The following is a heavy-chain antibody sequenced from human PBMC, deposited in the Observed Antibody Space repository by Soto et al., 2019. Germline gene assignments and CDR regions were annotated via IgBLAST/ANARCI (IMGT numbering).Heavy chain of an antibody. CDR3: ARASGGYDFWSGYYTVEWFDH. D-gene: IGHD3-3*01. V-gene: IGHV4-59*01. Sequence: XETLSLTGTVAGGSISSYYWSWIRQPPGKGLEWIGYIYSSGSTNYNPSLKSRVTISVDTSKNQFSLKLSSVTAADTAVYYCARASGGYDFWSGYYTVEWFDHWGQGPLVTVSS. J-gene: IGHJ5*02. CDR1: GGSISSYY. CDR2: IYSSGST.